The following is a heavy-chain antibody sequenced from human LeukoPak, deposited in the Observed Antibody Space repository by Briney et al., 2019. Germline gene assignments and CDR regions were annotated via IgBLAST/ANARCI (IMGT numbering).Heavy chain of an antibody. V-gene: IGHV3-21*01. Sequence: TGGSLRLSCAASGFTFSSYSMNWVRQAPGKGLEWVSSISSSSSYIYYADSVKGRFTISRDNAKNSLYLQMNSLRAEDTAVYYCASSTLGQWELRDFNWFDPWGQGTLVTVSS. CDR1: GFTFSSYS. CDR2: ISSSSSYI. CDR3: ASSTLGQWELRDFNWFDP. J-gene: IGHJ5*02. D-gene: IGHD1-26*01.